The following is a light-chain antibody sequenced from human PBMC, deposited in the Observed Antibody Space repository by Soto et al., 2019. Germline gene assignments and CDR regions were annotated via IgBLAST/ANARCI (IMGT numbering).Light chain of an antibody. CDR1: ESVSRY. CDR2: DAS. Sequence: EIVLTQSPATLSLSPGNRATLSCRASESVSRYLAWYQQKPGQAPRLLIYDASSRAAGIPARFSGSGSGTDFTLTIPSLEPEDFAVYYCQQRSDWTFTFGGGTKVEIK. CDR3: QQRSDWTFT. J-gene: IGKJ4*01. V-gene: IGKV3-11*01.